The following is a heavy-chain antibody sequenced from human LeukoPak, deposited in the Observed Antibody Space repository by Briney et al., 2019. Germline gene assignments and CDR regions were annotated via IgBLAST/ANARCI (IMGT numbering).Heavy chain of an antibody. D-gene: IGHD3-22*01. CDR1: GGSISTYH. Sequence: SETLSLTCSVSGGSISTYHWSWIRQPAGKGLEWIGRIHSRGSTTYNPSLKSRLTISIDKSKNLFSLKLTSVTAADTAVYYCARDLFGTDYYDDSRYYCALGYWGQGILVTVSS. V-gene: IGHV4-4*07. CDR3: ARDLFGTDYYDDSRYYCALGY. CDR2: IHSRGST. J-gene: IGHJ4*02.